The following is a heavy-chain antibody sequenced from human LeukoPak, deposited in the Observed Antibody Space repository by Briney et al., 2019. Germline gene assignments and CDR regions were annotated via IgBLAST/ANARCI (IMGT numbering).Heavy chain of an antibody. D-gene: IGHD2-2*01. CDR3: ARDIVVVPAAMPGNWFDP. Sequence: SVKVSCKASGGTFSSYAISWVRQAPGKGLEWMGGIISMFGTANYAQKFQGGDRNTRHDSTSTAYMELSSLRSDDTAVYYCARDIVVVPAAMPGNWFDPWGQGTLVTVSS. J-gene: IGHJ5*02. V-gene: IGHV1-69*05. CDR1: GGTFSSYA. CDR2: IISMFGTA.